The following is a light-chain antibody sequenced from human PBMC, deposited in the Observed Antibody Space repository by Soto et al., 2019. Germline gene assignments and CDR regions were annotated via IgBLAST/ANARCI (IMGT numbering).Light chain of an antibody. Sequence: QSVLTQPASVSGSPGQSITISCTGTSSDLGGYNYVSWYQQHPGKAPKLMIYEVTNRPSGVSSRFSGSKSGNTASLTISGLQADDEADYYCSSYTTSSTLAYVFGSGTKVTV. V-gene: IGLV2-14*01. CDR3: SSYTTSSTLAYV. CDR2: EVT. CDR1: SSDLGGYNY. J-gene: IGLJ1*01.